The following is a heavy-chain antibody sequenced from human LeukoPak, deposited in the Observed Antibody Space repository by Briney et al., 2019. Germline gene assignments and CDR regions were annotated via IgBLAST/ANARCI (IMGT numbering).Heavy chain of an antibody. D-gene: IGHD1-26*01. CDR1: GGSISSYY. V-gene: IGHV4-59*08. CDR2: IYYSGST. CDR3: ARRGDI. J-gene: IGHJ3*02. Sequence: PSETLSLTFTVSGGSISSYYWSWIRQPPGKGLEWIGYIYYSGSTNYNPSLKSRVTISVDTSKNQFSLKLTSVTAADTAMYYCARRGDIWGQGTMVTVSS.